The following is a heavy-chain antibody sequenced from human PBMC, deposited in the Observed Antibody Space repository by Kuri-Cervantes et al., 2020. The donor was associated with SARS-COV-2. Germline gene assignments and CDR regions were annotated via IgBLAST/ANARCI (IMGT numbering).Heavy chain of an antibody. CDR2: IYYSGST. CDR3: ARSGSYPYYYYYMDV. J-gene: IGHJ6*03. V-gene: IGHV4-30-4*02. Sequence: SETLSLTCTVSGGSISSGDYYWSWIHQPPGKGLEWIGYIYYSGSTYYNPSLKSRVTISVDTSKNQFSLKLSSVTAADTAVYYCARSGSYPYYYYYMDVWGKGTTVTVSS. D-gene: IGHD1-26*01. CDR1: GGSISSGDYY.